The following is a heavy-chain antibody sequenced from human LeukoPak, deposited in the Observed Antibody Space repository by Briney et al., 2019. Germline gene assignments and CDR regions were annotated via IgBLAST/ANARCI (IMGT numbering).Heavy chain of an antibody. J-gene: IGHJ5*02. D-gene: IGHD2-21*01. V-gene: IGHV4-38-2*01. CDR3: ARGRALLA. Sequence: SETLSLTCAVSGYSISSGYYWGWIRQPPGKGLEWIGSIYHSGSTFYNPSLKSRVTISVDTSKNQFSLKLSSVTAADTAVYYCARGRALLAWGQGTLVTVSS. CDR1: GYSISSGYY. CDR2: IYHSGST.